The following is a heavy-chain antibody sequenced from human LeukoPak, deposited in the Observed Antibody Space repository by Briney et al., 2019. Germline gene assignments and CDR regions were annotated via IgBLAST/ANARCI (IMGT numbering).Heavy chain of an antibody. Sequence: SETLSLTCAVYGGSFSGYYWSWIRQPPGKGLEWIGEINHSGSTNYNPSLKSRVTISVDTSKNQSSLKLSSVTAADTAVYYCAILYVGYSYGYNYWGQGTLVTVSS. J-gene: IGHJ4*02. D-gene: IGHD5-18*01. CDR1: GGSFSGYY. CDR3: AILYVGYSYGYNY. V-gene: IGHV4-34*01. CDR2: INHSGST.